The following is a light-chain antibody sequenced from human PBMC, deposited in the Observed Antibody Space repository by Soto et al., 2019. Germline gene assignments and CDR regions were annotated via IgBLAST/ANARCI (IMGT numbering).Light chain of an antibody. J-gene: IGKJ1*01. V-gene: IGKV1-5*01. CDR3: QQYNSYS. CDR2: DAS. CDR1: ENIKNW. Sequence: DIQMTQSPSTLSASVGDRVTITCRASENIKNWLAWYQQTAGKAPKVLISDASRLEAGVPSRFSGSGSGTDFTLTISSLQPDDFATYYCQQYNSYSFGQGTKVDI.